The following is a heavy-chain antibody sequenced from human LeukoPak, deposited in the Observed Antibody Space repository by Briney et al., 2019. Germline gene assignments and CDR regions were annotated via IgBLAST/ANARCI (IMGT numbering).Heavy chain of an antibody. V-gene: IGHV3-23*01. D-gene: IGHD2-8*02. J-gene: IGHJ6*02. CDR1: GFTFDSYA. Sequence: GGSLRLSCAASGFTFDSYAMNWVRQAPGKGLEWVSGISGGGSGTYYADSVKGRFTISRDNSKNTLYLQMNSLRAEDTAVYYCAQNTVYYYYYDMDVWGQGTTVTVSS. CDR3: AQNTVYYYYYDMDV. CDR2: ISGGGSGT.